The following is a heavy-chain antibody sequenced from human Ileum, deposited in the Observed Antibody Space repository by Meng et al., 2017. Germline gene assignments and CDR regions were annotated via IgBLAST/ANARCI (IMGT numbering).Heavy chain of an antibody. J-gene: IGHJ4*02. CDR3: ARIGFCSGRSCYGFFDY. Sequence: QVQLQESGPGLVKPSQTLSLTCTVSCDSISSGGYYWTWIRQHPGKGLEWIGYIYSSGGTYYTPSLKSLVTISLDTSKNQFSLRLSSVTAADTAVYYCARIGFCSGRSCYGFFDYWGQGTLVTVSS. CDR2: IYSSGGT. D-gene: IGHD2-15*01. V-gene: IGHV4-31*01. CDR1: CDSISSGGYY.